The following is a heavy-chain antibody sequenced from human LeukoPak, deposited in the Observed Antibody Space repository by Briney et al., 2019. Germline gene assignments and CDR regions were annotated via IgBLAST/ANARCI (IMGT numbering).Heavy chain of an antibody. J-gene: IGHJ4*02. CDR1: GGSLSSYY. CDR2: IYTSGST. CDR3: ARASHDYGDYSHFDY. Sequence: PSETLSLTCTVSGGSLSSYYWNWIRQPAGKGLEWIGRIYTSGSTNYNPSLKSRVTMSVDTSKNQFSLKLSSVTAADTAVYYCARASHDYGDYSHFDYWGQGTLVTVSS. V-gene: IGHV4-4*07. D-gene: IGHD4-17*01.